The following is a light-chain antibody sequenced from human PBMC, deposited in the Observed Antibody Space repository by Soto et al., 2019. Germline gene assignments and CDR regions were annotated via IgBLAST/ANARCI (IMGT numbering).Light chain of an antibody. CDR3: LQAYEYPRT. CDR1: QGIRND. V-gene: IGKV1-6*01. J-gene: IGKJ1*01. CDR2: TAS. Sequence: AIQMTQSPSSLSASVGDRVTITCRASQGIRNDLAWYQQKPGKAPNLLIYTASSLQSGVPSRFSGSGSGTDFTLTSSSLQPEDFATYYCLQAYEYPRTFGQGTKVEIK.